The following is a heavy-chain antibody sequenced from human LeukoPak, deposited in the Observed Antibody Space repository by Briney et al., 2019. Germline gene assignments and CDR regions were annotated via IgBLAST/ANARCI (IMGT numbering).Heavy chain of an antibody. CDR3: AKDLTGIGHYYGMDV. CDR2: ISSSSSTI. Sequence: GGSLRLSCAASGFTFSSYSMNWVRQAPGKGLEWVSYISSSSSTIYYADSVRGRFTISRDNAKNSLYLQMNSLRAEDTAVYYCAKDLTGIGHYYGMDVWGQGTTVTVSS. CDR1: GFTFSSYS. D-gene: IGHD1-20*01. J-gene: IGHJ6*02. V-gene: IGHV3-48*01.